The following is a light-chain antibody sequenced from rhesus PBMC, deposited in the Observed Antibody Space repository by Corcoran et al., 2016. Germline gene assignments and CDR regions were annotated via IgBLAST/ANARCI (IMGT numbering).Light chain of an antibody. V-gene: IGKV1-22*01. Sequence: DIQMTQSPSSLSASVGDTVTITCRASQGISSWLAWYQQKTGTSPKLLIYKAYSLQRGVPSRYSGSGSGTDFTLTITSLQSEDFASYYCQQCSSRPHSFGQGTKVEIK. CDR2: KAY. CDR1: QGISSW. J-gene: IGKJ2*01. CDR3: QQCSSRPHS.